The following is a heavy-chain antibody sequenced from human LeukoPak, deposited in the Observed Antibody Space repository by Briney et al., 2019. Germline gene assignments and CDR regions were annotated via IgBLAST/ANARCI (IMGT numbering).Heavy chain of an antibody. V-gene: IGHV3-74*01. CDR2: INTDGSST. CDR3: AREMIAAAVVY. J-gene: IGHJ4*02. CDR1: GFTFSSYW. Sequence: GGSLRLSCAASGFTFSSYWMHWVRQAPGKGLVWVSRINTDGSSTSYADSVKGRFTISRDNAKNTLYLQMNSLRAEDTAVYYCAREMIAAAVVYWGQGTLVTVSS. D-gene: IGHD6-13*01.